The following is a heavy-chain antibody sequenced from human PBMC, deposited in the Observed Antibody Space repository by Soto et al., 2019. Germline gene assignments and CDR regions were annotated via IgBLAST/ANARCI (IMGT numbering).Heavy chain of an antibody. CDR2: IYYSGST. J-gene: IGHJ5*02. V-gene: IGHV4-39*01. Sequence: SETLSLTCTVSGGGMISSSYYWVWIRQPPGKGLEWIGSIYYSGSTYYNPSLKSRVTISVDTSKNQFSLKLSSVTAADTAVYYCASGPDIVVVVAAPNWFDPWGQGTLVTVSS. CDR3: ASGPDIVVVVAAPNWFDP. CDR1: GGGMISSSYY. D-gene: IGHD2-15*01.